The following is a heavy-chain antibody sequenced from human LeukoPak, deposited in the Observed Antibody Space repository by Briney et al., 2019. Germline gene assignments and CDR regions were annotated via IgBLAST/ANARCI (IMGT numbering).Heavy chain of an antibody. Sequence: SETLSLTCTVSGGSLSSYYWSWIRQPAGKGLEWIGRIYTSGSTNYNPSLTSRVTMSVDTSKNQFSLKLSSVTAADTAVYYCASGYYDSSGYFVDYWGQGTLVTVSS. J-gene: IGHJ4*02. V-gene: IGHV4-4*07. CDR1: GGSLSSYY. D-gene: IGHD3-22*01. CDR2: IYTSGST. CDR3: ASGYYDSSGYFVDY.